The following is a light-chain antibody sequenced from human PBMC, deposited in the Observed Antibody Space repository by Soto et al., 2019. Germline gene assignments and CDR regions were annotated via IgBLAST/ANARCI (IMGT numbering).Light chain of an antibody. CDR1: SSNIGSNY. J-gene: IGLJ2*01. CDR2: RND. Sequence: QSALTQPPSASGAPGQRVTISCSGSSSNIGSNYVYWYQQLPGTAPILLIYRNDQRPSGVPDRFSGSKSGTSASLAISGLRSEDEADYYCAAWDDSLSGVLFGGGTKLTVL. V-gene: IGLV1-47*01. CDR3: AAWDDSLSGVL.